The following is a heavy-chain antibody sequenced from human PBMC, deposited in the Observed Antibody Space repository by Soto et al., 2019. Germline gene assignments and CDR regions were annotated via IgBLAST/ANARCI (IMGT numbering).Heavy chain of an antibody. D-gene: IGHD3-3*01. CDR2: IGSKPNKLAT. Sequence: PVEALKISRVASGFNISESAVHLVRQPSAKGLEWIGRIGSKPNKLATTYGASMQDRLSFSRDDSKYTVYLPMNSLKTEDTAVYYCASVRLFGVVFDYWRRGTLVTVSS. J-gene: IGHJ4*02. CDR1: GFNISESA. CDR3: ASVRLFGVVFDY. V-gene: IGHV3-73*01.